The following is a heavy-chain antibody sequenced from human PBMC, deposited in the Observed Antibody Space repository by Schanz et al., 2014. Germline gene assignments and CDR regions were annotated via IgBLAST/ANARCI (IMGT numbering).Heavy chain of an antibody. J-gene: IGHJ4*02. Sequence: VKLQESGPGLVKPSETLSLTCNVSGGSISSSFWSWIRQPPGKGLEWIGYISYSGSTNYSPSLKSRVTISLDTSNNQISLKLRSVSAADTAVYYCARDKSGTYYTFDLWGPGTQVTVSS. V-gene: IGHV4-59*01. D-gene: IGHD1-26*01. CDR3: ARDKSGTYYTFDL. CDR2: ISYSGST. CDR1: GGSISSSF.